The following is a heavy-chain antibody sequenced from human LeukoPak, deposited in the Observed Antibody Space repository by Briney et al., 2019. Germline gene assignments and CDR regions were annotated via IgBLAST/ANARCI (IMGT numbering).Heavy chain of an antibody. D-gene: IGHD2-2*01. J-gene: IGHJ4*02. CDR2: INPDGSST. CDR3: AKDPSQVIVVVPAAMD. Sequence: PGGSLRLSCTASGFTFSTSWMHWVRQAPGKGLVWVSRINPDGSSTNYADSVKGRFTISRDNSKNTLYLQMNSLRAEDTAVYYCAKDPSQVIVVVPAAMDWGQGTLVTVSS. V-gene: IGHV3-74*01. CDR1: GFTFSTSW.